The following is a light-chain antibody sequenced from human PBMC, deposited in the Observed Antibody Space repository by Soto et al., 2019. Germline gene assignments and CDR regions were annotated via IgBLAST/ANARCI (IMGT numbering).Light chain of an antibody. CDR1: SSDVGSYNL. CDR3: CSYAGGRTHL. CDR2: EGT. Sequence: QYALSQPAAVSWPPGRAIVISCNGSSSDVGSYNLVSWYQQYPGKAPKVMIFEGTKRPSGVSDRFSGSKSGNTASLTISGLQTEDEADYYCCSYAGGRTHLFGTGTKVTVL. J-gene: IGLJ1*01. V-gene: IGLV2-23*01.